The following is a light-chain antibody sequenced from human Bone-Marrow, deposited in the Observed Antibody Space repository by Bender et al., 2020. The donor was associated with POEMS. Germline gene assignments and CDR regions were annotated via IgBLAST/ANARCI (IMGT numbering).Light chain of an antibody. CDR1: SSDVGASNY. Sequence: QSALTQPASVSGSPGQSITISCTVPSSDVGASNYVCWFQQHPGKAPKLMIYEGSKRPSGVSHRFSGSKSDNRASLTISGLQTEDEGDYYCCSFAGVGVFGTGTKVTVL. CDR2: EGS. J-gene: IGLJ1*01. CDR3: CSFAGVGV. V-gene: IGLV2-23*01.